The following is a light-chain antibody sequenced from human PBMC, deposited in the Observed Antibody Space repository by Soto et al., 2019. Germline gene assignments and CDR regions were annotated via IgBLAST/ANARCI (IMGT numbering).Light chain of an antibody. CDR2: GAS. Sequence: EIVLTQSPGTLSLSPGERATLSCRASQSVSSSYLDWYQQKPCQAPRLLIYGASTRATGIPDRFSGSGSGTDFTLTISRLEPEDFATYFCQQYGDSPGTFGPGTTVDIK. V-gene: IGKV3-20*01. CDR1: QSVSSSY. J-gene: IGKJ3*01. CDR3: QQYGDSPGT.